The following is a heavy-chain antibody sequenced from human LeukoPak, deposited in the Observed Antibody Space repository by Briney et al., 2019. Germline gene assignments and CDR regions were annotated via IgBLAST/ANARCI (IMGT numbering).Heavy chain of an antibody. CDR1: GYTFTSYG. Sequence: ASVKVSCKASGYTFTSYGISWVRQAPGQGLEWMGWISAYNGNTNYAQKLQGRVTMTTDTSTSTACMELRSLRSDDTAVYYCAAIPYYYDSSGYYADYWGQGTLVTVSS. CDR3: AAIPYYYDSSGYYADY. V-gene: IGHV1-18*01. D-gene: IGHD3-22*01. J-gene: IGHJ4*02. CDR2: ISAYNGNT.